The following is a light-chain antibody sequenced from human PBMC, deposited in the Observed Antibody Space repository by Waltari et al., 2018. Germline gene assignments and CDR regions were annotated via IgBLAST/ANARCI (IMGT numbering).Light chain of an antibody. Sequence: DIQLTQFPSSLSASVGDRVTITCPASQDISNFLNWYQQKPGKAPKALIYDVSKLETGVPARFSGSGSGTEFTLIINSLQPEDIGTYYCQQYDSLPSTFGGGTKVEIQ. J-gene: IGKJ4*01. CDR2: DVS. CDR1: QDISNF. CDR3: QQYDSLPST. V-gene: IGKV1-33*01.